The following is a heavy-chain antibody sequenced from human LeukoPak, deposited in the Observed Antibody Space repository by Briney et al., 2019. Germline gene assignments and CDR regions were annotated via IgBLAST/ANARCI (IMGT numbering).Heavy chain of an antibody. CDR3: ARASAAMRHYYYYMDV. CDR1: GGSISSYY. V-gene: IGHV4-4*07. Sequence: SEILSLTCTVSGGSISSYYWSWIRQPAGKGLEWIGRIYTSGSTNYNPSLKSRVTMSVGTSKNQFSLKLSSVTAADTAVYYCARASAAMRHYYYYMDVWGKGTTVTVSS. D-gene: IGHD2-2*01. CDR2: IYTSGST. J-gene: IGHJ6*03.